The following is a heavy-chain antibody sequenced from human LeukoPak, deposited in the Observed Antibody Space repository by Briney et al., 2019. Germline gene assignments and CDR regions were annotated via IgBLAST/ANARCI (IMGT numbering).Heavy chain of an antibody. D-gene: IGHD2-2*01. Sequence: SETLSLTCTVSGGSISSYYWSWIRQPQGKGLEWIGSIYYSGSTNYNPSLKSRVTISVDTSKNQFSLKLSSVIAADTAVYYCARLMISSTRSTVHYYYGMDVWGQGTTVTVSS. J-gene: IGHJ6*02. V-gene: IGHV4-59*08. CDR1: GGSISSYY. CDR2: IYYSGST. CDR3: ARLMISSTRSTVHYYYGMDV.